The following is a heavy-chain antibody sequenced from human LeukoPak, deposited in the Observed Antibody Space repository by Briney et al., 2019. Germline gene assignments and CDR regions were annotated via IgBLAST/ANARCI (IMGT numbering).Heavy chain of an antibody. CDR1: GFTFSNSW. Sequence: GGSLRLSCAASGFTFSNSWMTWVRHAPGKGLEWVANIREDGGEKYYVDSVKGRFTISRDNAKNSLYLQMNSLRAEDTAVYYCARINTAIFSSSDYWGQGTLVTVSS. J-gene: IGHJ4*02. V-gene: IGHV3-7*05. D-gene: IGHD2-21*02. CDR2: IREDGGEK. CDR3: ARINTAIFSSSDY.